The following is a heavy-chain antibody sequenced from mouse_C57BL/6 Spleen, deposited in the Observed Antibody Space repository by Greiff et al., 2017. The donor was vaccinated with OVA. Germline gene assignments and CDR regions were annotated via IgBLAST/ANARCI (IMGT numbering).Heavy chain of an antibody. CDR3: ARNVYGSSYGWYFDV. CDR2: IDPNSGGT. CDR1: GYTFTSYW. V-gene: IGHV1-72*01. Sequence: QVQLQQPGAELVKPGASVKLSCKASGYTFTSYWMHWVKQRPGRGLEWIGRIDPNSGGTKYNEKFKSKATLTVDKPSSTAYMQLSSLTSEDSAVYDCARNVYGSSYGWYFDVWGTGTTVTVSS. D-gene: IGHD1-1*01. J-gene: IGHJ1*03.